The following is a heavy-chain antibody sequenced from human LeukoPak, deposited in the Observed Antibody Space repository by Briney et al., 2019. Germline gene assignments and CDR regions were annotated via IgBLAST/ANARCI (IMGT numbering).Heavy chain of an antibody. CDR1: VCTFTSYG. Sequence: ASVTVTLQASVCTFTSYGINWVRQPPAQGLEWMGWISAYNGNTNYAQKLQGRVTMTTDTSTSTAYMELRSLRSDDTAVYYCARDRGNGVCLVWGEGTLVTVSS. CDR2: ISAYNGNT. CDR3: ARDRGNGVCLV. D-gene: IGHD2-8*01. J-gene: IGHJ4*02. V-gene: IGHV1-18*01.